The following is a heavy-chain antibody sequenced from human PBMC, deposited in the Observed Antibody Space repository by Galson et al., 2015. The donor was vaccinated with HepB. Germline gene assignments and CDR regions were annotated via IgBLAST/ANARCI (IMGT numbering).Heavy chain of an antibody. CDR1: GFTFSSYA. CDR2: ISYDGSNK. J-gene: IGHJ6*02. Sequence: SLRLSCAASGFTFSSYAMHWVRQAPGKGLEWVAVISYDGSNKYYADSVKGRFTISRDNSKNTLYLQMNSLRAEDTAVYYCARGPVMVRGVMYGMDVWGQGTTVTVSS. V-gene: IGHV3-30-3*01. D-gene: IGHD3-10*01. CDR3: ARGPVMVRGVMYGMDV.